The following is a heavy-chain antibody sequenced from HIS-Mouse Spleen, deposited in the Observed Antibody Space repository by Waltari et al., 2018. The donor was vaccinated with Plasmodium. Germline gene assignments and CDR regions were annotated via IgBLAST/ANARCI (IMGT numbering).Heavy chain of an antibody. CDR2: IKHSGST. J-gene: IGHJ2*01. CDR1: GGSFSGYY. Sequence: QVQLQQWGAGLLKPSETLSLTCAVYGGSFSGYYWSWIRQPPGKGLEWCGEIKHSGSTNYIPPLTSRVTISVDTSKNQFALKLSSVTAADTAVYYCARVTSSGVYWYFDLWGRGTLVTVSS. CDR3: ARVTSSGVYWYFDL. D-gene: IGHD3-3*01. V-gene: IGHV4-34*01.